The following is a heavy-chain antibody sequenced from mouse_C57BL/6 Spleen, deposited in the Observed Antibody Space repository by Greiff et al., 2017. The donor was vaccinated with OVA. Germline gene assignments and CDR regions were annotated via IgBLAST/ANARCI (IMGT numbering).Heavy chain of an antibody. J-gene: IGHJ3*01. CDR1: GYTFTSYW. D-gene: IGHD2-1*01. Sequence: QVLLQQPGAELVKPGASVKLSCKASGYTFTSYWMQWVKQRPGPGLEWIGEIDPSDSYTNYNQKFQGKATLTVDTSSSTAYMQLSSRPAEDSAVYYCGRRGIYYGMPAWVAYWGQGTRGT. CDR2: IDPSDSYT. CDR3: GRRGIYYGMPAWVAY. V-gene: IGHV1-50*01.